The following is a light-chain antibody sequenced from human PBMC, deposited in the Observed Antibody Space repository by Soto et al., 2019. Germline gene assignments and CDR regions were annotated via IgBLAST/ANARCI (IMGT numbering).Light chain of an antibody. V-gene: IGLV1-51*02. CDR1: SSNIGNNY. J-gene: IGLJ3*02. Sequence: QSVVTQPPSVSAAPGQKVTISCSGSSSNIGNNYVSWYQQLPGTAPKLLIYENNKRPSGIPDRFSGSKSGTSATLGITGLQTGDEADYYCATWDSSLSVWVFGGGTKLTVL. CDR2: ENN. CDR3: ATWDSSLSVWV.